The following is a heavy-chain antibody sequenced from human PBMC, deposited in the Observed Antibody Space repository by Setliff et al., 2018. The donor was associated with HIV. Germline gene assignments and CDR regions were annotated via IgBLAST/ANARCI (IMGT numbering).Heavy chain of an antibody. J-gene: IGHJ3*01. CDR3: AKDISGPPPDYYDTSGYYGDAFDF. D-gene: IGHD3-22*01. CDR2: INWNSDNR. Sequence: PGGSLRLSCAASGFIFDDYVMHWVRQAPGRGLEWVSSINWNSDNRGYADSVRGRFTISRDNAKNSLYLQMNSLRVEDTALYFCAKDISGPPPDYYDTSGYYGDAFDFWGRGTMVTVSS. V-gene: IGHV3-9*01. CDR1: GFIFDDYV.